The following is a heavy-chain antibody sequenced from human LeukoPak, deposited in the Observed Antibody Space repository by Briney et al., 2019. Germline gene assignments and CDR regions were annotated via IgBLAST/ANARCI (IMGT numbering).Heavy chain of an antibody. CDR2: ISYDGSNK. Sequence: PGGSLRLSCAASGFTSSSYAMHWVRQAPGKGLEWVAVISYDGSNKYYADSVKGRLTISRDDSKNTLYVQMNSLRAEDTAVYYCARDRQGYSSSWHAFDIWGQGTMVTVSS. CDR3: ARDRQGYSSSWHAFDI. J-gene: IGHJ3*02. V-gene: IGHV3-30-3*01. CDR1: GFTSSSYA. D-gene: IGHD6-13*01.